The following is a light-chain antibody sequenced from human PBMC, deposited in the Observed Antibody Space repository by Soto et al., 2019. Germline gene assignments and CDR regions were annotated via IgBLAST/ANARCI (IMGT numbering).Light chain of an antibody. CDR2: YDD. CDR3: AAWDDSLNGYV. V-gene: IGLV1-36*01. CDR1: SSNIGNNA. J-gene: IGLJ1*01. Sequence: QSVVTQPPSVSEAPRQRVTISCSGSSSNIGNNAVNWYQQLPGKAPKLLIYYDDLLPSGVSDRFSGSKSGTSASLAISGLQSEDEADYYCAAWDDSLNGYVFGTGTKV.